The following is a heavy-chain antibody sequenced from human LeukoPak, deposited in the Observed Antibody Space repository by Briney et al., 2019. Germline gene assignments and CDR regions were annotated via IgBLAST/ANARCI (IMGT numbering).Heavy chain of an antibody. J-gene: IGHJ6*03. CDR2: MNPNSGNT. Sequence: ASVKVSCKASGYTFTSYDINWVRQATGQGLEWMGWMNPNSGNTGYAQKFQGRVTMTRNTSISTAYMELSSLRSEDTAVYYCARMSRYYGAFHYYYYMDVWGKGTTVTVSS. CDR1: GYTFTSYD. V-gene: IGHV1-8*01. D-gene: IGHD3-10*01. CDR3: ARMSRYYGAFHYYYYMDV.